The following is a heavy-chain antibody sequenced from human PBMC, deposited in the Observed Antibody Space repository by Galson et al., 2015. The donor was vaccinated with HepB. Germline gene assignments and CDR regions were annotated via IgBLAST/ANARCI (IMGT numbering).Heavy chain of an antibody. CDR3: AKGVGNFQH. J-gene: IGHJ1*01. V-gene: IGHV3-23*01. CDR2: ISGSGDST. Sequence: SLRLSCAASGFAFNNYGMNWVRQAPGKGLECVAHISGSGDSTYYADSVRGRFTISRDNSKNTLYVQMNSLRAEDTAVYYCAKGVGNFQHWGQGSLVIVSS. CDR1: GFAFNNYG.